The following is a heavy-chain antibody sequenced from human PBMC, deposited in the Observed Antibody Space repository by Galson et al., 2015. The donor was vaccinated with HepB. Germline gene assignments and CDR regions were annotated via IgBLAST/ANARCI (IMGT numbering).Heavy chain of an antibody. J-gene: IGHJ4*02. Sequence: SLRLSCAASGFTFSSYAMHWVRQAPGKGLEWVAVISYDGSNKYYADSVKGRFTISRDNSKNTLYLQMNSLRAEDTAVYYCARDGPFMITFGGVIALPHYWGQETLVTVSS. CDR2: ISYDGSNK. D-gene: IGHD3-16*02. CDR1: GFTFSSYA. V-gene: IGHV3-30*04. CDR3: ARDGPFMITFGGVIALPHY.